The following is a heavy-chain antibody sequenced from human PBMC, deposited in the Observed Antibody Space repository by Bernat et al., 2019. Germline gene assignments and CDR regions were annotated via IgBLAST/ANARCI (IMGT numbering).Heavy chain of an antibody. CDR3: ARYELSVTTLDF. CDR2: ISYDGTYT. V-gene: IGHV3-33*05. J-gene: IGHJ4*02. D-gene: IGHD4-17*01. Sequence: QVQLVESGGGVVQPGRSLRLSCAASGFIFSNTNFGMHWVRQAPGTGLEWVALISYDGTYTYHSDSVKGRFTISRDNSNNMLYLQMSSLRAEDTAVYYCARYELSVTTLDFWGQGTLVTVSS. CDR1: GFIFSNTNFG.